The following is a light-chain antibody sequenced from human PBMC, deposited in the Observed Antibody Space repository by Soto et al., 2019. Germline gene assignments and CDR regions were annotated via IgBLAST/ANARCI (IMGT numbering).Light chain of an antibody. Sequence: EIVLTQSPGTLSLSPGERAILSCRASQSVNSNYLAWYQQKPGQAPRLLIYGASSRATGVPNRFSGSGSGTYFTLTISSLEPEDFAVYYCHQYGLSPRHPFGQGTKLEIK. V-gene: IGKV3-20*01. CDR1: QSVNSNY. CDR3: HQYGLSPRHP. CDR2: GAS. J-gene: IGKJ2*01.